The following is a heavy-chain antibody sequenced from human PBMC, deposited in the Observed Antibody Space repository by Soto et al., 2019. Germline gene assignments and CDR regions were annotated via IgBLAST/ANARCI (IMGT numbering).Heavy chain of an antibody. CDR2: ISGSGGST. Sequence: GGSLRLSCAASGFTFSSCAMSWVRQAPGKGLEWVSAISGSGGSTYYADSVKDRFTISRDNSKNTLYLRMNSLRAEDTAVYYCARSIAARTREYYFDYWGQGTLVTVSS. D-gene: IGHD6-6*01. CDR3: ARSIAARTREYYFDY. J-gene: IGHJ4*02. CDR1: GFTFSSCA. V-gene: IGHV3-23*01.